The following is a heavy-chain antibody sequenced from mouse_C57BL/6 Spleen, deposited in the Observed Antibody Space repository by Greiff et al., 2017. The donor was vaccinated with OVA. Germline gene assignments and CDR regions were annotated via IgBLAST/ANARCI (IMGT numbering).Heavy chain of an antibody. CDR3: ARANYYGSSYETYYFDY. Sequence: DVKLVESGGGLVKPGGSLKLSCAASGFTFSDYGMHWVRQAPGKGLEWVAHISSGSSAIYYADTVKGRFTISRDNAKNTLFLQMTSMGSEDTAMYYCARANYYGSSYETYYFDYWGQGTTLTVSS. V-gene: IGHV5-17*01. CDR1: GFTFSDYG. J-gene: IGHJ2*01. CDR2: ISSGSSAI. D-gene: IGHD1-1*01.